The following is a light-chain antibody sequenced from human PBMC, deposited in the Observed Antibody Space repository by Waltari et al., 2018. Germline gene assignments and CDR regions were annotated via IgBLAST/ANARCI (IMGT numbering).Light chain of an antibody. CDR2: YDT. J-gene: IGLJ2*01. CDR3: QVWDRSSGVKVF. CDR1: NIGSKS. V-gene: IGLV3-21*04. Sequence: SYVLAQPPSVSVAPGATASITCGGNNIGSKSVHWYQQKPGQDPVLVIYYDTARPSAIPERFSSSISENTATLTISRVEAGDEADYYCQVWDRSSGVKVFFGGGTKMTVL.